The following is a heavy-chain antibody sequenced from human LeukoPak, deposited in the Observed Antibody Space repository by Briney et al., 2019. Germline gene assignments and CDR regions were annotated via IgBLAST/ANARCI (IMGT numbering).Heavy chain of an antibody. CDR1: GYTFTGYY. J-gene: IGHJ4*02. D-gene: IGHD4-23*01. CDR3: ARAALRYGGNLPFDY. V-gene: IGHV1-2*02. Sequence: ASVKVSCKASGYTFTGYYMHWVRQAPGQGLEWMGWINPNSGGTNYAQKFQGRVIMTRDTSISTAYMELSRLRSDDTAVYYCARAALRYGGNLPFDYWGQGTLVTVSS. CDR2: INPNSGGT.